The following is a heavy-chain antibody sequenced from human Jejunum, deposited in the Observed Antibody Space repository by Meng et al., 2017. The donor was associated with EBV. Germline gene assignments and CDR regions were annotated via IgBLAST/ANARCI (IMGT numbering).Heavy chain of an antibody. V-gene: IGHV3-21*02. CDR1: GFTFSSYS. J-gene: IGHJ4*02. D-gene: IGHD3-16*02. Sequence: GKLVESGGDLVKPGGSLRLSCAAFGFTFSSYSMNWVRQAPGKGLEWVSYISSGSSFIYYADSVKGRFTISRDDAKNSLFLQLNSLRAEDTAVYYCVRDSSFNVHWGQGTLVTVSS. CDR2: ISSGSSFI. CDR3: VRDSSFNVH.